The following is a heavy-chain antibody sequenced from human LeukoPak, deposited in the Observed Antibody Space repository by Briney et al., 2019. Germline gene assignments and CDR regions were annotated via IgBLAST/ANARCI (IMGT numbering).Heavy chain of an antibody. V-gene: IGHV3-48*01. D-gene: IGHD2-21*02. CDR1: GFTFSSYS. CDR3: AREYCGGACYSFYYGMDV. Sequence: SGGSLRLSCAASGFTFSSYSMNWVRQAAGKGLEWVSYISRSSSTIYYADSVKGRFTISRDNAKNSLYLQMNSLRAEDTAVYYCAREYCGGACYSFYYGMDVWGQGTTVTVSS. CDR2: ISRSSSTI. J-gene: IGHJ6*02.